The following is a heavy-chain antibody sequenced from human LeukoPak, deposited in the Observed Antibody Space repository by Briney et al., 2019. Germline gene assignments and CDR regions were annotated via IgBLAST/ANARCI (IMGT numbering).Heavy chain of an antibody. D-gene: IGHD3-10*01. CDR1: GFTFSSYW. Sequence: GGSLRLSCAASGFTFSSYWMSWVRQAPGKGLEWVANIKQDGSEKYYVDSVKGRFTISRDNAKNSLYLQMNSLRAEDTAVYYCARDPVLWFRVSNFDYWGQGTLVSVSS. J-gene: IGHJ4*02. CDR3: ARDPVLWFRVSNFDY. V-gene: IGHV3-7*01. CDR2: IKQDGSEK.